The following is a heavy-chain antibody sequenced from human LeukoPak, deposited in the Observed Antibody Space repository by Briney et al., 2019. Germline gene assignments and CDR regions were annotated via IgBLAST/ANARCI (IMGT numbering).Heavy chain of an antibody. D-gene: IGHD2-15*01. Sequence: GGSLRLSCATSGFTFNNYAMTWVRQAPGKGLEWVSAVSGRGDATYYADSVKGRFTISRDDSKNTLYLQMNSLRAEDTAVYHCAKAPPAATNYYYGMDVWGQGTTVTVSS. J-gene: IGHJ6*02. CDR3: AKAPPAATNYYYGMDV. CDR2: VSGRGDAT. CDR1: GFTFNNYA. V-gene: IGHV3-23*01.